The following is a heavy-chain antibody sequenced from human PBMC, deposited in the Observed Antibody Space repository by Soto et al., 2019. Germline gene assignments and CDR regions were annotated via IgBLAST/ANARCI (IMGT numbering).Heavy chain of an antibody. CDR2: MSAYNGNT. V-gene: IGHV1-18*01. CDR1: GYTFTSYG. Sequence: QVQLVQSGAEVKKPGASVKVSCKASGYTFTSYGISWVLQAPGQGLEWMGWMSAYNGNTNYAQKLQGRVTMTTDTSTSTAYMELRSLRSDDTAVYYCASLTYIAAREYYFDYWGQGTLVTVSS. D-gene: IGHD6-6*01. J-gene: IGHJ4*02. CDR3: ASLTYIAAREYYFDY.